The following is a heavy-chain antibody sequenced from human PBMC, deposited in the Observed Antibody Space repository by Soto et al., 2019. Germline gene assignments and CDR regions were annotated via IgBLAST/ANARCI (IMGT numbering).Heavy chain of an antibody. CDR3: ARDRGEDTAMVLPSNWFDP. CDR1: GFTFSDSY. D-gene: IGHD5-18*01. Sequence: GGSLRLSCAASGFTFSDSYMNWIRQAPGKGLEWVSYISSSGSTVYYADAVKGRFTISRDNAKNSLYLQMNSLRAEDTAVYYCARDRGEDTAMVLPSNWFDPWGQGTLVTVSS. V-gene: IGHV3-11*01. CDR2: ISSSGSTV. J-gene: IGHJ5*02.